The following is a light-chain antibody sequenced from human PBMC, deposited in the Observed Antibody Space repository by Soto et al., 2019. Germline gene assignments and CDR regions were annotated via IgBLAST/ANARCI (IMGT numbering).Light chain of an antibody. CDR2: DVS. CDR1: SSDVGAYVY. V-gene: IGLV2-11*01. CDR3: CSYAGSQTWV. Sequence: QSALTQPRSVSGPPGQSVTISCTGTSSDVGAYVYVSWYQQHPGKAPKLIIYDVSKRPSGVPDRFSGSKSGNTASLTISGLQAEDEADYYCCSYAGSQTWVFGGGTKLTVL. J-gene: IGLJ3*02.